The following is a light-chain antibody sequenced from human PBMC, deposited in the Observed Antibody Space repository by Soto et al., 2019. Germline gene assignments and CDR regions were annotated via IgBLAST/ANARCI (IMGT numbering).Light chain of an antibody. Sequence: IQMTQSPSSLSSSLGDRVTITCRASQDIRKDLAWYQQKPGKAPQILIYGASTLQTGVASRFSGSGSGTDFTFTISTLQPEEISTYYWQQSDNRFGQGTRLEIK. CDR1: QDIRKD. V-gene: IGKV1-33*01. J-gene: IGKJ5*01. CDR2: GAS. CDR3: QQSDNR.